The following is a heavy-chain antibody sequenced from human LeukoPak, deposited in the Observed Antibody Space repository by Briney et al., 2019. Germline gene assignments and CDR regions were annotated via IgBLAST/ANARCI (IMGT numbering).Heavy chain of an antibody. Sequence: SGGSLRLSCAASGFTFSSYSMNWVRQAPGKGLEWVSYISSSSSTIYYADSVEGRFTISRDNAKNSLYLQMNSLRAEDTAVYYCARDREQWRYYYYGVDVWGQGTTVTVSS. V-gene: IGHV3-48*04. CDR1: GFTFSSYS. D-gene: IGHD6-19*01. CDR3: ARDREQWRYYYYGVDV. CDR2: ISSSSSTI. J-gene: IGHJ6*02.